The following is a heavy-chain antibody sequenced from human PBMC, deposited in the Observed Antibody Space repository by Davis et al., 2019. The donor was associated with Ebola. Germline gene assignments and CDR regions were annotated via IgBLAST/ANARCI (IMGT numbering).Heavy chain of an antibody. D-gene: IGHD6-13*01. CDR2: ISSSSSYI. CDR1: GFTFSSYS. Sequence: GESLKISCAASGFTFSSYSMNWVRQAPGKGLEWVSSISSSSSYIYYADSVKGRFTISRDNAKNSLYLQMNSLRAEDTAVYYCARDHDRVAAAGFDYWGQGTLVTVSS. CDR3: ARDHDRVAAAGFDY. J-gene: IGHJ4*02. V-gene: IGHV3-21*01.